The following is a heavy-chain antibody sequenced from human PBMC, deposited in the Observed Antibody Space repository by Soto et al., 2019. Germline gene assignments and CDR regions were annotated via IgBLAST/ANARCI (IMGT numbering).Heavy chain of an antibody. D-gene: IGHD3-22*01. CDR3: ARVGGYSGYAAY. V-gene: IGHV4-59*01. CDR1: GGSINNYY. J-gene: IGHJ4*02. Sequence: SETLSLTCRVSGGSINNYYWSWFRQPPGEGLEWIGYIFYTGTTTYNPSLNSRVTISTDASNNQVSLKLKSVTAADTAVYYCARVGGYSGYAAYWGQGALVTVS. CDR2: IFYTGTT.